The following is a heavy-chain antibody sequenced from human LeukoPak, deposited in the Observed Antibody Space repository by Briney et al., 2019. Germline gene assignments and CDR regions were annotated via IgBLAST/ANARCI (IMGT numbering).Heavy chain of an antibody. J-gene: IGHJ4*02. D-gene: IGHD3-22*01. CDR3: ARDDYYDVSGLDY. CDR1: GLTVSSNY. Sequence: GGSLRLSCAASGLTVSSNYMTWVRQAPGKGLEWLSVLYSGGTTDYADSVKGRFTISRDNSKNTLYLQMNSLRAEDTAVYYCARDDYYDVSGLDYWGQGTLVTVSS. V-gene: IGHV3-66*01. CDR2: LYSGGTT.